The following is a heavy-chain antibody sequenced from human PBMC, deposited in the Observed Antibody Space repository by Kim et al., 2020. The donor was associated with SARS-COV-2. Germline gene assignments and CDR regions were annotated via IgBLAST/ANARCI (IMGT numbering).Heavy chain of an antibody. D-gene: IGHD6-13*01. J-gene: IGHJ1*01. V-gene: IGHV4-34*01. CDR2: INHSGST. CDR3: ARIGAYSNNWPSEYFQY. Sequence: SETLSLTCAVYGGSFSGYYWSWIRQPPGKGLEWIGEINHSGSTNYNPSLKSRVTISVDTSKNQFSLKLSSVTAADTAVYYCARIGAYSNNWPSEYFQYWGQGTLVTVSS. CDR1: GGSFSGYY.